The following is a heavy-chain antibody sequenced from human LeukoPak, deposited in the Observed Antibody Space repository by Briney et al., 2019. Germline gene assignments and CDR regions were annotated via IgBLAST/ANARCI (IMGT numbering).Heavy chain of an antibody. V-gene: IGHV3-30*18. CDR2: ISYDGGKR. D-gene: IGHD6-6*01. J-gene: IGHJ4*02. CDR3: AKDAISSLAVRRFDL. Sequence: GGSLRLSCSTSGFSFTTYGMHWVRQAPGKGLEWVAFISYDGGKRYFADSVKGRFSISRDNSASALFLDMDSLRAEDSALYYCAKDAISSLAVRRFDLWGQGTLVTVSS. CDR1: GFSFTTYG.